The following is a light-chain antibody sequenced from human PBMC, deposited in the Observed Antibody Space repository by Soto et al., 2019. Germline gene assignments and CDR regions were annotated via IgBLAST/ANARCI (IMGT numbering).Light chain of an antibody. V-gene: IGLV2-8*01. CDR2: EVS. CDR1: SSDVGGYNY. CDR3: SSYARSNNPYV. J-gene: IGLJ1*01. Sequence: QSALTQPPSASGSPGQSVTISCTGTSSDVGGYNYVSWYQQHPGKVPKVMIYEVSKRPSGVPDRFSGSKSGNTASLTVSGLQAEDEADYYCSSYARSNNPYVFGTGTKVTVL.